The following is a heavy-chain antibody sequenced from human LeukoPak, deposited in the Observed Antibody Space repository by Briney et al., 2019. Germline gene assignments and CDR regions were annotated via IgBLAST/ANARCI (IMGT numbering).Heavy chain of an antibody. Sequence: PGGSLRLSCAASGFPFSSYAMSWVRQAPGKGLEWVSTISGSGGSTYYADSVKGRFTISRDNSKSTLYLQMTSLRAEDTAVYYCAKDFRIGYSAHFDYWGQGALVTVSS. CDR3: AKDFRIGYSAHFDY. J-gene: IGHJ4*02. CDR2: ISGSGGST. CDR1: GFPFSSYA. V-gene: IGHV3-23*01. D-gene: IGHD2-21*01.